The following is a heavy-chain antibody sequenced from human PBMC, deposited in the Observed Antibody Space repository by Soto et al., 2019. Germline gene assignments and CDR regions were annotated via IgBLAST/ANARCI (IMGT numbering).Heavy chain of an antibody. CDR2: ISGSGGST. Sequence: GESLKISCAASGFTFSSYAMSWVRQAPGKGLEWVSAISGSGGSTYYADSVKGRFTISRDNSKNTLYLQMNSLRAEDTAVYYCAKVDGGIQLWLTAWYFDYWGQGTLVTVSS. V-gene: IGHV3-23*01. D-gene: IGHD5-18*01. J-gene: IGHJ4*02. CDR1: GFTFSSYA. CDR3: AKVDGGIQLWLTAWYFDY.